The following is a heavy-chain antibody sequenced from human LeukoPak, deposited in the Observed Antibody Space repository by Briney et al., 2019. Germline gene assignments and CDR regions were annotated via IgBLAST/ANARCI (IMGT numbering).Heavy chain of an antibody. J-gene: IGHJ4*02. D-gene: IGHD3/OR15-3a*01. Sequence: ASVKVSCKASGFSFFNYGITWVRQAPGQGLEWMGWISGYNGDTHYAQKLQGRVTLTTDTSTSTSYMELRSLRSDDTAVYYCARGPRRIGRDWLGYFDYWGQGTLVTISS. V-gene: IGHV1-18*01. CDR3: ARGPRRIGRDWLGYFDY. CDR2: ISGYNGDT. CDR1: GFSFFNYG.